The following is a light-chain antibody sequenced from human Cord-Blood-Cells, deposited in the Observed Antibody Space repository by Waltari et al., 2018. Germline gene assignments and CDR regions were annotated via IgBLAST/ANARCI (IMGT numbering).Light chain of an antibody. CDR2: GAS. Sequence: EIVMTKSPATLSVSPGERATLSCRASQSVSSNLAWYQQKPGQAPRLLIYGASTRATGIPARFSGSGAGTEFTLTISSLQSEDFAVYYGQQYKNWPLTFGGGTKVEIK. CDR1: QSVSSN. CDR3: QQYKNWPLT. J-gene: IGKJ4*01. V-gene: IGKV3-15*01.